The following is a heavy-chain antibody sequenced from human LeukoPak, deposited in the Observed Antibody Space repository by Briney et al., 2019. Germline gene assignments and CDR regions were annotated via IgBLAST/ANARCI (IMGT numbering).Heavy chain of an antibody. J-gene: IGHJ4*02. V-gene: IGHV4-59*11. CDR2: IYYSGST. Sequence: SETLSLTCTVSGGSISSHYWSWIRQPPGKGLEWIGYIYYSGSTNYNPSLKSRVTISVDTSKNQFSLKLSSVTAADTAVYYCARTGRTNGVPSVLDYWGQGTLVTVSS. CDR3: ARTGRTNGVPSVLDY. D-gene: IGHD2-8*01. CDR1: GGSISSHY.